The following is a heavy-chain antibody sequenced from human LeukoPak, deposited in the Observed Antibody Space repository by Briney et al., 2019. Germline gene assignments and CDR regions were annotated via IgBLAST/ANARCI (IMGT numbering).Heavy chain of an antibody. D-gene: IGHD3-10*01. CDR3: ARSYGSGNYFDY. J-gene: IGHJ4*02. Sequence: SETLSLTCTVSGGSISSYYWSWIRQPPGKGPEWIGYIYYSGSTKSNPSLKSRVTMSVDTSKNQFSLKLNSVTAADTAVYYCARSYGSGNYFDYWGQGTLVTVSS. V-gene: IGHV4-59*01. CDR2: IYYSGST. CDR1: GGSISSYY.